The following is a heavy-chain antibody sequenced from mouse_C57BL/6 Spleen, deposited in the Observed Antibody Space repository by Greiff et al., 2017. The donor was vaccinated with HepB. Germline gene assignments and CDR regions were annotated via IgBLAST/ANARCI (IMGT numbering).Heavy chain of an antibody. Sequence: QVQLQQPGAELVMPGASVKLSCKASGYTFTSYWMHWVKQRPGQGLEWIGEIDPSDSYTNYNQKFKGKSTLTVAKSSSKAYMQLSSLTSEDSAVYYCARSGGTTVVDPLFYWYFDVWGTGTTVTVSS. D-gene: IGHD1-1*01. J-gene: IGHJ1*03. CDR1: GYTFTSYW. CDR2: IDPSDSYT. CDR3: ARSGGTTVVDPLFYWYFDV. V-gene: IGHV1-69*01.